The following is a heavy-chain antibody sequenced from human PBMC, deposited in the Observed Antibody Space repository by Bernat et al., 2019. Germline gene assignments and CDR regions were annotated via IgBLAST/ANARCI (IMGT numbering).Heavy chain of an antibody. CDR3: ATHHHNPTYDY. Sequence: QLQLQESGPGLVKPSETLSLTCTVSGGSISGSSYYWGWIRQPPGKGLEWIGSIFYSGSTYYNPSLKSRVTISADTSKNHLSLKLAAVTAADTVVYCCATHHHNPTYDYWGQGILVTVSS. CDR1: GGSISGSSYY. J-gene: IGHJ4*02. CDR2: IFYSGST. V-gene: IGHV4-39*01. D-gene: IGHD1-14*01.